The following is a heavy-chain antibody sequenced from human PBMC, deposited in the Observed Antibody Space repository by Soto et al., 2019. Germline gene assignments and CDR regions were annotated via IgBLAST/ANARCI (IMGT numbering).Heavy chain of an antibody. CDR3: ASPHEARLRYFDWLLNFHY. D-gene: IGHD3-9*01. CDR1: GFTFSSYA. Sequence: EGQLLESGGGLVQPGGSLRLSCAASGFTFSSYAMSWIRQAPGKGLEWVSAISGSGGSTYSADSVKGGFTTSRDNSKNTLYLQMNSLRAEDTAVYYCASPHEARLRYFDWLLNFHYWSQGTLVTVSS. J-gene: IGHJ4*02. CDR2: ISGSGGST. V-gene: IGHV3-23*01.